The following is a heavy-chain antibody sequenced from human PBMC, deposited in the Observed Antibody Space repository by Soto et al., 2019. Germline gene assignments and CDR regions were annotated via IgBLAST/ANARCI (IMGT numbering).Heavy chain of an antibody. Sequence: SETLSLTCTVSGGSISSGIYYCSWIRQDPGTGLERIGHINYSGSTYYNPSLKSRLSISVDTSKNQFSLKLTSVTAADTAVYYCARVARGRVVGATPPCFDYWGQGTLVTVSS. CDR2: INYSGST. J-gene: IGHJ4*02. CDR3: ARVARGRVVGATPPCFDY. D-gene: IGHD1-26*01. CDR1: GGSISSGIYY. V-gene: IGHV4-31*03.